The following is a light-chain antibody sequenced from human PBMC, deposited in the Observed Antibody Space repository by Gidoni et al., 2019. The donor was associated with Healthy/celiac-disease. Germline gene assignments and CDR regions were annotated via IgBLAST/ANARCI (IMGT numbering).Light chain of an antibody. CDR1: VLAKKY. V-gene: IGLV3-27*01. J-gene: IGLJ2*01. CDR2: KDS. Sequence: SYELTQQSSVSVSPGQTARITCSGDVLAKKYARWFQQKPGKDPVLVIYKDSERPSGIPERFSGSSSGTTVTLTISGAQVEDEADYYCYSASDNNLVFGGWTKLTVL. CDR3: YSASDNNLV.